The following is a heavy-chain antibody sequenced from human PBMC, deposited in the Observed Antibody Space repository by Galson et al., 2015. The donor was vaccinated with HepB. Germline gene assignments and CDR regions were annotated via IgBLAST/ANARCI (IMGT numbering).Heavy chain of an antibody. CDR2: ISYDGSNK. CDR1: GFTFSSYG. J-gene: IGHJ4*02. CDR3: AKDQGSGYGSSTSCYTIY. D-gene: IGHD2-2*02. V-gene: IGHV3-30*18. Sequence: SLRLSCAASGFTFSSYGMHWVRQAPGKGLEWVAVISYDGSNKYYADSVKGRFTISRDNSKNTLYLQMNSLRAEDTAVYYCAKDQGSGYGSSTSCYTIYWGQGTLVTVSS.